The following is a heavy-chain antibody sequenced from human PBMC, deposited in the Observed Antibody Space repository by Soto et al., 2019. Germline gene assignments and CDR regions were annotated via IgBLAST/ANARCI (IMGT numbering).Heavy chain of an antibody. Sequence: EVQLVESGGGLVQPGGSLRLSCAACGFTFSTYAMTWVRQAPGKGLEWVSGISGSGGSTYHADSVKGRFTISRDSSKNTVYLQMNSLRAEDTAVYYCAKGVGAKRYYFDYWGQGTLVTVSS. CDR2: ISGSGGST. CDR1: GFTFSTYA. V-gene: IGHV3-23*04. D-gene: IGHD1-26*01. CDR3: AKGVGAKRYYFDY. J-gene: IGHJ4*02.